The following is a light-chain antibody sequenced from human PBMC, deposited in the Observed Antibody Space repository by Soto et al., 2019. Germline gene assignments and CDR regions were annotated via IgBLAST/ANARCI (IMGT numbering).Light chain of an antibody. J-gene: IGKJ1*01. CDR3: QQFGSSPRT. CDR2: GAS. V-gene: IGKV3-20*01. CDR1: QRVSSTY. Sequence: VLTKSPGTLSLSPGERATLSCRASQRVSSTYLAWYQLKPGQAPRLLIYGASSRATGIPDRFSGSGSGTEFTLTISRLEPEDFAVYYCQQFGSSPRTFGQGTKVEI.